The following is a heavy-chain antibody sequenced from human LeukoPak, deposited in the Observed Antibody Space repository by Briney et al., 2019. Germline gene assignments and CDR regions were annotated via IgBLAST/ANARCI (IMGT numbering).Heavy chain of an antibody. CDR2: ISSSSSTI. J-gene: IGHJ3*02. CDR1: GFTFSTYS. Sequence: GGSLRLSCAASGFTFSTYSMNWVRQAPGKGLEWVSYISSSSSTIYYADSVKGRFTISRDNAKNSLYLQMNSLRAEDTAVYYCARDRYSNYGPGPFDIWGQGTMVTVSS. D-gene: IGHD4-11*01. V-gene: IGHV3-48*01. CDR3: ARDRYSNYGPGPFDI.